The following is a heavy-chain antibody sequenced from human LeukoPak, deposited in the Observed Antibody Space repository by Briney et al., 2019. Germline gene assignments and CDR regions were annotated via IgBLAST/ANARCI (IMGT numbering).Heavy chain of an antibody. Sequence: ASVKVSCKPSGYSFTGYYMHWMRQAPGQGLEWMGWINLNSGDTNYAEKFQGRVTMTRDMSISTAYVELSRLRYDDTAVYYCASWAGGNAPVASFDYWGQGTLVTVSS. J-gene: IGHJ4*02. CDR3: ASWAGGNAPVASFDY. V-gene: IGHV1-2*02. CDR2: INLNSGDT. CDR1: GYSFTGYY. D-gene: IGHD6-19*01.